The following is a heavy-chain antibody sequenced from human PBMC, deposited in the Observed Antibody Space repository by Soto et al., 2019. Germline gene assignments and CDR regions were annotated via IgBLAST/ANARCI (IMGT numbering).Heavy chain of an antibody. Sequence: ASVKVSCKASGYTFTSYYVHWVRQAPGQGFEWMGIIDPTGVRPTYAQKFQGRVTVTRDTSTSTVYMEMSSLRSEDTAVYYSASGGGVFVGPDSWGQGTLVTVSS. J-gene: IGHJ5*01. CDR2: IDPTGVRP. V-gene: IGHV1-46*01. D-gene: IGHD3-3*01. CDR1: GYTFTSYY. CDR3: ASGGGVFVGPDS.